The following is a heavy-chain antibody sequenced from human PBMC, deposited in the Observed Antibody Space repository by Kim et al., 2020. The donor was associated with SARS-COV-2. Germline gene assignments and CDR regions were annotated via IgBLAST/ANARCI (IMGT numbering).Heavy chain of an antibody. J-gene: IGHJ4*02. V-gene: IGHV3-7*01. D-gene: IGHD3-3*01. CDR1: GFTFSSYW. CDR2: IKQDGSEK. CDR3: ARDGDYYDFWSGYYTALVY. Sequence: GGSLRLSCAASGFTFSSYWMSWVRQAPGKGLEWVANIKQDGSEKYYVDSVKGRFTISRDNAKNSLYLQMNSLRAEDTAVYYCARDGDYYDFWSGYYTALVYWGQGTLVTVSS.